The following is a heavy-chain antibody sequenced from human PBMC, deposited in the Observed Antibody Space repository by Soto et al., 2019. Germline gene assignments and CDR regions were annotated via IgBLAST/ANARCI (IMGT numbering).Heavy chain of an antibody. J-gene: IGHJ5*02. CDR2: INAGNGNT. Sequence: QVQLVQSGAEVKKPGASVKVSCKASGYTFTSYAMHWVRQAPGQSLEWMGWINAGNGNTQYSQKFQGRVTITRDTSASTAYMELSSLRSEDTAVYYCARDTFDPWGQGTLVTVSS. CDR3: ARDTFDP. V-gene: IGHV1-3*01. CDR1: GYTFTSYA.